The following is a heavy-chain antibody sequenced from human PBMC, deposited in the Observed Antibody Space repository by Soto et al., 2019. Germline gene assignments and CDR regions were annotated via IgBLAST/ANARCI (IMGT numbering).Heavy chain of an antibody. CDR1: GYTFTSYA. CDR3: ARSIRLAEDY. V-gene: IGHV1-3*01. CDR2: INAGNGNT. J-gene: IGHJ4*02. Sequence: QVQLVQSGAEVKKPGASVKVSCKASGYTFTSYAMHWVRQAPGQRLEWMGWINAGNGNTKYSQKFQGRVTITRDTAASTAYMVRSSLRSEDTAVYYCARSIRLAEDYWGQGTLVTVSS.